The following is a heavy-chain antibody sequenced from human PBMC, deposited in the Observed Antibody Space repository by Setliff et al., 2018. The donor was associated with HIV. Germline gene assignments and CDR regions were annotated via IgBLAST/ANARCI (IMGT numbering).Heavy chain of an antibody. CDR1: GYTFTSYV. D-gene: IGHD3-10*01. V-gene: IGHV1-3*01. Sequence: ASVKVSCKASGYTFTSYVMHWVRQAPGQRLEWMGWINAGNGNTKYSQKFQGRVTFTRDTSASTAYMELSSLRSEDTAVYYCAGEGKFRYYYYMDVWGKGTTVTVSS. CDR3: AGEGKFRYYYYMDV. J-gene: IGHJ6*03. CDR2: INAGNGNT.